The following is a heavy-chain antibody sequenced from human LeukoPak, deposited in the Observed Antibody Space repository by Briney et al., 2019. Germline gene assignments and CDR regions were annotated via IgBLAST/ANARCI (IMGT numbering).Heavy chain of an antibody. Sequence: SGGSLRLSCAASGFTFSSYGMHWVRQAPGKGLEWVAFIRYDGSNKYYADSVKGRFTISRDNSKNTLYLQMNSLRAEETAVYYCAKMVGYCSSTSCYDGDDYWGEGTLVTVSS. D-gene: IGHD2-2*01. J-gene: IGHJ4*02. CDR2: IRYDGSNK. CDR3: AKMVGYCSSTSCYDGDDY. CDR1: GFTFSSYG. V-gene: IGHV3-30*02.